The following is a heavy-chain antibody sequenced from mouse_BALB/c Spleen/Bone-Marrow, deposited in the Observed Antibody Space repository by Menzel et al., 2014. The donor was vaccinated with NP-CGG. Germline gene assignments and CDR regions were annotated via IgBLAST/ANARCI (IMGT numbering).Heavy chain of an antibody. D-gene: IGHD2-3*01. Sequence: LVESGPELMKPGASVKISCKASGYLFTSYYMHWVKQSHGESLEWIGYFDPFNGGTSYNQKSKGKATLTVDKSSSTAYMHLSSLTSEDSAVHFCARSYDGYPYAMNYWGQGTSVTVSS. CDR3: ARSYDGYPYAMNY. J-gene: IGHJ4*01. CDR2: FDPFNGGT. CDR1: GYLFTSYY. V-gene: IGHV1S135*01.